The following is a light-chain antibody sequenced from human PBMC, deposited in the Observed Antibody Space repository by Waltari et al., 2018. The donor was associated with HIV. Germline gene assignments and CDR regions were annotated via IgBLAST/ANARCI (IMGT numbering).Light chain of an antibody. V-gene: IGLV1-44*01. CDR2: TDD. Sequence: QSVLTQPPSVSGTPGQRVTISCSGGSPNLGSNTVTWYQHLPGAAPKVLIYTDDTRPSGVPDRFSGSKSGTSASLAISGLQSEDEAVYYCAAWDDSLDHVFGTGTRVSLL. J-gene: IGLJ1*01. CDR1: SPNLGSNT. CDR3: AAWDDSLDHV.